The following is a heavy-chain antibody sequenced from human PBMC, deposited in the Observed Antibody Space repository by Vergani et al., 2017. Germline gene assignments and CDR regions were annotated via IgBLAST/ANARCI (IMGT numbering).Heavy chain of an antibody. CDR3: VRDAINYDVLTGYYIGLDS. CDR2: VSHSGST. J-gene: IGHJ4*02. CDR1: NSSINSNYY. V-gene: IGHV4-38-2*01. Sequence: QVQLQESGPGLVQPAETLSLTCVVSNSSINSNYYWGWIRQSPGKRLEWIGSVSHSGSTFSNPSLKSRVTISVDKSKKLISLILNSVTAADTAVYYCVRDAINYDVLTGYYIGLDSWGQGTLVNGSS. D-gene: IGHD3-9*01.